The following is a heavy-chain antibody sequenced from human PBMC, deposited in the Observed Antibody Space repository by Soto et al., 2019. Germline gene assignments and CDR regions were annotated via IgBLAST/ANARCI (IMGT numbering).Heavy chain of an antibody. CDR2: IYSGGST. V-gene: IGHV3-53*01. CDR1: GFTVSSNY. D-gene: IGHD3-22*01. Sequence: EVQLVESGGGLIQPGGSLRLSCAASGFTVSSNYMSWVRQAPGKGLEWVSVIYSGGSTYYADSVKGRFTISRDNSKYVLYLQMNSLRAEDTAVYYCARDRVESGYPEYFQHWGQGTLVTVSS. J-gene: IGHJ1*01. CDR3: ARDRVESGYPEYFQH.